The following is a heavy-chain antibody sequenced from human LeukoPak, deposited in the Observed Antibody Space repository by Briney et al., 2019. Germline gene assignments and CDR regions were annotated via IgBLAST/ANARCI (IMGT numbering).Heavy chain of an antibody. CDR3: ASDARTIFGVVIT. V-gene: IGHV3-21*01. D-gene: IGHD3-3*01. CDR1: GFTFSSYS. J-gene: IGHJ5*02. Sequence: PGGSLTLSCAASGFTFSSYSMNWVRQAPGKGLEWVSSISSSSSYIYYADSVKGRFTISRDNAKNSLYLQMNSLRAEDTAVYYCASDARTIFGVVITWGQGTLVTVSS. CDR2: ISSSSSYI.